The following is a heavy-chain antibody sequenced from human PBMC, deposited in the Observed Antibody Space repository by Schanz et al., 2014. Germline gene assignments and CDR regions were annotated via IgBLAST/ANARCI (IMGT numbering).Heavy chain of an antibody. J-gene: IGHJ4*02. CDR2: IGTAGDT. Sequence: VQMVESGGGVVQPGRSLRLSCAASGFSIRNHDMHWVRQATGAGLEWVSAIGTAGDTFYLDSVKGRFTISRENAKNSLYLQMNSLRAGDTAVYYCAKDPSHGDYDYYFDYWGQGTLVTVSS. V-gene: IGHV3-13*04. CDR3: AKDPSHGDYDYYFDY. CDR1: GFSIRNHD. D-gene: IGHD3-22*01.